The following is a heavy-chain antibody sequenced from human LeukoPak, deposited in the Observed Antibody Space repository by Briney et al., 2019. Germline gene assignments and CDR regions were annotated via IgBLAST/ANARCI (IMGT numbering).Heavy chain of an antibody. CDR3: AKGLILEWLLLDYYMDV. Sequence: GGSLRLSCAASGFTFSSYGMHWVRQAPGKGLEWVAVISYDGSNKYYADSVKGRFTISRDNSKNTLYLQMNSLRAEDTAVYYCAKGLILEWLLLDYYMDVWGKGTTVTVSS. CDR1: GFTFSSYG. J-gene: IGHJ6*03. V-gene: IGHV3-30*18. CDR2: ISYDGSNK. D-gene: IGHD3-3*01.